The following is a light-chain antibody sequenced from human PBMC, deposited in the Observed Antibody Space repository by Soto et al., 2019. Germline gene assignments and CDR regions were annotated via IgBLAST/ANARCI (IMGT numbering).Light chain of an antibody. Sequence: EIVLTQSPATLSLSPGERATLSCRASQSVSRYLSWYQQKPGQAPRLLISDTSNRATGIPARFSGSGSGTDFTLTISSLEPEDFAVYYCQQHGASPITFGQGTRLEIK. V-gene: IGKV3-11*01. CDR1: QSVSRY. CDR3: QQHGASPIT. J-gene: IGKJ5*01. CDR2: DTS.